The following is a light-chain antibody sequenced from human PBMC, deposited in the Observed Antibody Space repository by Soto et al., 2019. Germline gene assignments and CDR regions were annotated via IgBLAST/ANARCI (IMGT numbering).Light chain of an antibody. CDR2: AAS. V-gene: IGKV1-39*01. CDR1: HSINNY. J-gene: IGKJ2*01. Sequence: IQMTQSPSSLSASVGDRVIITCRSDHSINNYLNWYQQRPGKVPKLLIYAASTLQSGVPSRFSGSGSGRVFTLTINSRQPEDFATYYCQQSYSTLGTFGRGTRVEI. CDR3: QQSYSTLGT.